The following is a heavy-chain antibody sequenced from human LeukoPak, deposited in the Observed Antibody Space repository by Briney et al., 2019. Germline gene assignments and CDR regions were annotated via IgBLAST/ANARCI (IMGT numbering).Heavy chain of an antibody. D-gene: IGHD5-12*01. CDR3: ARDNWWEIVFYFDF. CDR2: IYSGGST. J-gene: IGHJ4*02. CDR1: GFTVSSNY. Sequence: GGSLRLSCVASGFTVSSNYMSWVRQAPGKGLEWVSIIYSGGSTFYADSVKGRFTISRDNSKNTLYLQMNSLRAEDTAVYYCARDNWWEIVFYFDFWGQGILDTVSS. V-gene: IGHV3-53*01.